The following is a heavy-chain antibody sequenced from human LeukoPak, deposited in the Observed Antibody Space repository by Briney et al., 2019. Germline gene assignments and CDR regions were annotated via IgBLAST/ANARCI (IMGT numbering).Heavy chain of an antibody. J-gene: IGHJ1*01. Sequence: GGSLRLSCAASGFTVSSNYMSWVRQAPGKGLEWVSVIYSGGSTYYADSVKGRYTISRDNSKNTLYLQMNSLRAEDTAVYYCARVNYYGTAEYFQHWGQGTLVTVSS. CDR2: IYSGGST. CDR1: GFTVSSNY. CDR3: ARVNYYGTAEYFQH. D-gene: IGHD3-22*01. V-gene: IGHV3-53*01.